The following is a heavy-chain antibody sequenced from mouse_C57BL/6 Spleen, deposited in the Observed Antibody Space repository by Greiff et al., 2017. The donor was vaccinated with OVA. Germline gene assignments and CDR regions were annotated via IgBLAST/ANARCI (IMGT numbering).Heavy chain of an antibody. V-gene: IGHV5-4*01. CDR3: ARDGGSITTVVAGPLYWYFDV. CDR1: GFTFSSYA. D-gene: IGHD1-1*01. CDR2: ISDGGSYT. Sequence: EVMLVESGGGLVKPGGSLKLSCAASGFTFSSYAMSWVRQTPEKRLEWVATISDGGSYTYYPDNVKGRFTISRDNAKNNLYLQLSHLKSEDTAMYYCARDGGSITTVVAGPLYWYFDVWGTGTTVTVSS. J-gene: IGHJ1*03.